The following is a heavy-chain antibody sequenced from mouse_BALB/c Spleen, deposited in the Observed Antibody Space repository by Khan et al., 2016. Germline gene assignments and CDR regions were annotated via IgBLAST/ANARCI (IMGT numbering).Heavy chain of an antibody. CDR1: GFSLTSYG. Sequence: QVQLQQSGPGLVQPSQSLSITCTVSGFSLTSYGVHWVRQSPGKGLEWLGVIWSGGSTDYNAAFISRLSISKDNSKSQVFFKMNSLQANDTAIYYCATFYYRYEDYAMDYWGQGTSVTVSS. CDR3: ATFYYRYEDYAMDY. D-gene: IGHD2-14*01. V-gene: IGHV2-2*02. J-gene: IGHJ4*01. CDR2: IWSGGST.